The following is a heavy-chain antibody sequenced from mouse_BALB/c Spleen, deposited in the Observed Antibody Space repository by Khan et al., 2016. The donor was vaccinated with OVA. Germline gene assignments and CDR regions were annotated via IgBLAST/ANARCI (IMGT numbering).Heavy chain of an antibody. CDR1: GFSLTNYG. D-gene: IGHD2-12*01. J-gene: IGHJ4*01. CDR2: IWSDGST. Sequence: QVQLQQSGPGLVAPSQSLSITCTISGFSLTNYGVHWIRQPPGKGLEWLVVIWSDGSTTYNSALKSRLTITKDNSKSQVFLQMNSLQTDDTAIYFCSRQPYYNYNIMDYWGQGTSVTVSS. V-gene: IGHV2-6-1*01. CDR3: SRQPYYNYNIMDY.